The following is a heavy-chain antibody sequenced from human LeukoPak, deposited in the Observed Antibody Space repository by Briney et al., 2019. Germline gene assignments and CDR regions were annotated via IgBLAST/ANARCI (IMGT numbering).Heavy chain of an antibody. Sequence: SVKVSCKASGCTFSSYASSGVGQAPGQGLEWMGGIIPIFGTANYAQKFQGRVTITADESTSTAYMELSSLRSEDTAVYYCARPLDYDILTGYCPFGYWGQGTLVTVSS. V-gene: IGHV1-69*13. CDR3: ARPLDYDILTGYCPFGY. CDR2: IIPIFGTA. CDR1: GCTFSSYA. J-gene: IGHJ4*02. D-gene: IGHD3-9*01.